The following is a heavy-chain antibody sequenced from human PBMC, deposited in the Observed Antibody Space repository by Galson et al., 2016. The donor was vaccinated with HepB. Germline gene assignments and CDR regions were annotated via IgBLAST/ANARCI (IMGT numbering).Heavy chain of an antibody. J-gene: IGHJ6*02. CDR2: ISWDGGST. V-gene: IGHV3-43D*03. CDR1: GYTFDDYA. D-gene: IGHD5-24*01. CDR3: AKELAAGDMATVGMDV. Sequence: SLRLSCAASGYTFDDYAMHWVRQVPGKGLEWVSLISWDGGSTDYADSVKGRFTISRDNSKNFLYLQMNSLRSEDTALYYCAKELAAGDMATVGMDVWGQGTTVTVSS.